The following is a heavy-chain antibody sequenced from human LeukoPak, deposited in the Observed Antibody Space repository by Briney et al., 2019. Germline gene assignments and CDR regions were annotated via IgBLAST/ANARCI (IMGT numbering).Heavy chain of an antibody. V-gene: IGHV3-74*01. J-gene: IGHJ5*02. CDR3: SRGVPWWFDP. D-gene: IGHD1-1*01. Sequence: PGGSLRLSCAASGLTFSSYWMHWVRQAPGKGLMWVSRINSDGSSTNYADSVKGRFTISRDNAKNTLYLQMNSLRAEDTAVYYCSRGVPWWFDPWGQGTLVTVSS. CDR2: INSDGSST. CDR1: GLTFSSYW.